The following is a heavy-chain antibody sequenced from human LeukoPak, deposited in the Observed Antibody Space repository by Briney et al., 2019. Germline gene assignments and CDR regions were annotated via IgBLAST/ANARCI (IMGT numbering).Heavy chain of an antibody. CDR2: IYSGGST. D-gene: IGHD1-7*01. Sequence: GGSLRLSCAASGFTVSSNYMSWVRQAPGKGLEWVSVIYSGGSTYYADSVKGRFTISRDNSKNTLYLQMNSLRAEDTAVYYCAKGGYRWRITGTTMKVNWFDPWGQGTLVTVSS. J-gene: IGHJ5*02. V-gene: IGHV3-53*01. CDR3: AKGGYRWRITGTTMKVNWFDP. CDR1: GFTVSSNY.